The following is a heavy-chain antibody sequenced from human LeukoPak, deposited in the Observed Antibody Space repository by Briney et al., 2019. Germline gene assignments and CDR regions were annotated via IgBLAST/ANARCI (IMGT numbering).Heavy chain of an antibody. Sequence: ASVKVSCKASGYTFTSYAMHWVRQAPGQRLEWMGRINAGNGNTKYSQKFQGRVTITRDTSASTAYMELSSLRSEDTAVYYCARAPLTEPQLDYWGQGTLVTVSS. CDR3: ARAPLTEPQLDY. D-gene: IGHD1-26*01. CDR2: INAGNGNT. V-gene: IGHV1-3*01. CDR1: GYTFTSYA. J-gene: IGHJ4*02.